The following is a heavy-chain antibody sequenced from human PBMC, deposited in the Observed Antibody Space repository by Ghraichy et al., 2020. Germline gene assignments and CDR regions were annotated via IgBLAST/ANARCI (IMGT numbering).Heavy chain of an antibody. CDR2: ISGSGGTT. V-gene: IGHV3-23*01. D-gene: IGHD6-6*01. Sequence: GGSLRLSCAASGFTFSSYAMSWVRQAPGKGLEWVSVISGSGGTTYYADSVKGRFTISRDNSKNTLYLQMNSLRAEDTALYYCAKLITARLFFYGMDVWGQGTTVTVSS. J-gene: IGHJ6*02. CDR3: AKLITARLFFYGMDV. CDR1: GFTFSSYA.